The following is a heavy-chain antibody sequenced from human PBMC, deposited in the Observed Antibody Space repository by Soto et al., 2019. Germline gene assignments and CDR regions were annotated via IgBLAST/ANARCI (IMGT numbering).Heavy chain of an antibody. J-gene: IGHJ1*01. Sequence: GGSLRLSCAASGFTFSSYGMHWVRQGPGKGLEWVAVIWYDGSNKYYADSVKGRFTISRDNSKNTLYLQMNSLRAEDTAVYYCARGYYYDSSGYYPAEYFQHWGQGTLVTVSS. D-gene: IGHD3-22*01. V-gene: IGHV3-33*01. CDR2: IWYDGSNK. CDR1: GFTFSSYG. CDR3: ARGYYYDSSGYYPAEYFQH.